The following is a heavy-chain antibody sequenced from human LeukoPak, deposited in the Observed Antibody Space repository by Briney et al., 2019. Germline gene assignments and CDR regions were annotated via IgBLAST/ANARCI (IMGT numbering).Heavy chain of an antibody. CDR3: AVGGVTDAFDI. V-gene: IGHV3-74*01. D-gene: IGHD3-16*01. CDR1: GFTFSTYW. Sequence: TGGSLRLSCTASGFTFSTYWMHWVRQAPGKGLGWVSRINSDGTRIIYVDSVKGRFTISRDNAKNTLSLQMNSLRAEDTAVYYCAVGGVTDAFDIWGQGTMVTVSS. CDR2: INSDGTRI. J-gene: IGHJ3*02.